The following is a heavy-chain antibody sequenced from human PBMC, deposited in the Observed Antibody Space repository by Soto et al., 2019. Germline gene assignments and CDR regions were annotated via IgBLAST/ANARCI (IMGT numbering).Heavy chain of an antibody. Sequence: PSETLSLTCAVYGGSFSDYYWSWIRQHPGKGLEWIGYIYDSGSTYYNPSLKSRVTISVDTSKNQFSLKLSSVTAADTAVYYCASIYDSSGYYYGNNWFDPWGQGTLVTVSS. CDR1: GGSFSDYY. J-gene: IGHJ5*02. V-gene: IGHV4-31*11. CDR2: IYDSGST. CDR3: ASIYDSSGYYYGNNWFDP. D-gene: IGHD3-22*01.